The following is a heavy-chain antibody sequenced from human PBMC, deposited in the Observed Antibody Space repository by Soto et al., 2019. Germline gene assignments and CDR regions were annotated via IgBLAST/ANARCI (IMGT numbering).Heavy chain of an antibody. J-gene: IGHJ5*02. D-gene: IGHD6-6*01. CDR1: GCSISSGCYY. CDR3: ARERPDGARLDP. V-gene: IGHV4-30-4*01. CDR2: IYYSGST. Sequence: SETLSLTCTVSGCSISSGCYYWSWIRQPPGKGLEWIGYIYYSGSTYYNPSLKSRVTISVDTSKNQFSLKLSSVTAADTAVYYCARERPDGARLDPWGQGTLVTVSS.